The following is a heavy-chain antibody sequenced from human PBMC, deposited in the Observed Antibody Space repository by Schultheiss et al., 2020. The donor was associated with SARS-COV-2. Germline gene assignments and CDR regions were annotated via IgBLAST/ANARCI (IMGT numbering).Heavy chain of an antibody. V-gene: IGHV3-30*18. CDR2: ISYDGQNK. Sequence: GGSLRLSCAASGFTFSSNAMHWVRQAPGRGLEWVALISYDGQNKYYGDSVKDRFIISRDRSKNTLYLQMNSLRVEDTAVYYCAKPRYYDSSAPGGWGQGTLVTVSS. CDR3: AKPRYYDSSAPGG. CDR1: GFTFSSNA. J-gene: IGHJ4*02. D-gene: IGHD3-22*01.